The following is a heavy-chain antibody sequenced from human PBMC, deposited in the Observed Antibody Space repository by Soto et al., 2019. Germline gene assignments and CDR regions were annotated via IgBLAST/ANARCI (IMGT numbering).Heavy chain of an antibody. V-gene: IGHV3-23*01. J-gene: IGHJ6*02. CDR2: ISGSGGST. CDR1: GFTFSSYA. Sequence: PGGSLRLSCAASGFTFSSYAMSWVRQAPGKGLEWVSAISGSGGSTYYADSVKGRFTISRDNSKNTLYLQMNSLRAEDTAVYYCAKPVEIVYYYYGMDVWGQGTTVTVSS. CDR3: AKPVEIVYYYYGMDV. D-gene: IGHD3-22*01.